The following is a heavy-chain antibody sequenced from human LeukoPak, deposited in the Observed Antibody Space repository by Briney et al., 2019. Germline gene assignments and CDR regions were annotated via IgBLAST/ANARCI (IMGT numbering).Heavy chain of an antibody. J-gene: IGHJ5*02. D-gene: IGHD3-9*01. CDR1: GCSISSYY. V-gene: IGHV4-59*01. Sequence: SETLSLTCTVSGCSISSYYWSWIRQSPGKGLEWIGYIYDSGSTNYNPSPKSRVTISVDTSRSQFSLKLSSVTAADTAVYYCAREDYNILTGSGDNWFDPWGQGTLVTVSS. CDR2: IYDSGST. CDR3: AREDYNILTGSGDNWFDP.